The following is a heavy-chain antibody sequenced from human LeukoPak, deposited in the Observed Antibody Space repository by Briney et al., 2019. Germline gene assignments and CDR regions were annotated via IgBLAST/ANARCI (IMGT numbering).Heavy chain of an antibody. V-gene: IGHV4-4*07. J-gene: IGHJ4*02. D-gene: IGHD1-14*01. CDR1: GGSMSSYY. CDR3: ARDGAFRQPDRIFDY. CDR2: IYTSGNT. Sequence: SETLSLTCSVSGGSMSSYYWSWIRQPAGKGLEWIGRIYTSGNTNYNPSLKSRVTMSIDTSKNQFSLKLSSVTAADTAVYYCARDGAFRQPDRIFDYWGQGTLVTVSS.